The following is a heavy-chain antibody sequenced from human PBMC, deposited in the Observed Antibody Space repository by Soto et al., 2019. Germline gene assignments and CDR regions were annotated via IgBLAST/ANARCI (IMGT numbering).Heavy chain of an antibody. J-gene: IGHJ6*02. CDR1: GGSISSYY. Sequence: QVQLQESGPGLVKPSETLSLSCTVSGGSISSYYWSWFRQSPGKRMEWIGYVHHSWGSSYNPSLQSRAAISLDTSKSQFPLKVTSVPATDTAVYYCARQGFGPLHGLVDVWGQGTTVTVSS. CDR2: VHHSWGS. CDR3: ARQGFGPLHGLVDV. V-gene: IGHV4-59*08. D-gene: IGHD3-10*01.